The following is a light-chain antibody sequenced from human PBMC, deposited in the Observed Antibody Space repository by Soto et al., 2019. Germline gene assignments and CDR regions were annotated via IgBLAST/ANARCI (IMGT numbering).Light chain of an antibody. V-gene: IGLV1-40*01. CDR2: GNS. CDR3: QSYDSSLSGWV. CDR1: SSNIGAGYD. J-gene: IGLJ3*02. Sequence: QSVLTQPPSVPGAPGQRVTISCTGSSSNIGAGYDVHWYQQLPGTAPKLLISGNSNRPSGVPDRFSGSKSGTSASLAITGLQAEDEADYYCQSYDSSLSGWVFGGGTQLTVL.